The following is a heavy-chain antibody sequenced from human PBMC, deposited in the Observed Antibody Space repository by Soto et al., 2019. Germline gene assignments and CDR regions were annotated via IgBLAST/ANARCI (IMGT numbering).Heavy chain of an antibody. Sequence: QVQLVQSGAEVKKPGSSVKVSCKASVGTFSSYAISWVRQAPGQGLEWMGGIIPIFGTANYAQKFQGRVTITADESMRTAYMELSSLRSEDTAVYYRGRGHRDGCSYPDFDYWGQGTLVTVSS. CDR1: VGTFSSYA. CDR3: GRGHRDGCSYPDFDY. D-gene: IGHD6-19*01. CDR2: IIPIFGTA. V-gene: IGHV1-69*12. J-gene: IGHJ4*02.